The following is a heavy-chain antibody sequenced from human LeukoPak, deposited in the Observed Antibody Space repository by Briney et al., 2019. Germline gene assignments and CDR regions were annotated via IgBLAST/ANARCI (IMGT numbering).Heavy chain of an antibody. CDR3: ARIRSGWYFDY. Sequence: GGSLRLSCAASGFTFDDYGMNWVRQAPGKGLEWVSGINWNGGSTGYADSVRGRFTISRDNAKNSLYLQMNSLRAEDTALYYCARIRSGWYFDYWGQGTLVTVSS. CDR2: INWNGGST. CDR1: GFTFDDYG. J-gene: IGHJ4*02. D-gene: IGHD6-19*01. V-gene: IGHV3-20*04.